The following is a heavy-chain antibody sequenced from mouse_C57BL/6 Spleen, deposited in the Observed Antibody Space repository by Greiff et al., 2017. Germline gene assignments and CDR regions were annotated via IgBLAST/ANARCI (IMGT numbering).Heavy chain of an antibody. CDR1: GYTFTSYW. CDR3: AREDDGPGPDGYVDV. D-gene: IGHD1-2*01. J-gene: IGHJ1*03. Sequence: QVQLQQPGTELVKPGASVKLSCKASGYTFTSYWMHRVKQRPGQGLVWIGNINPSNGGTNYTEMFKSKATRTVDKSSSTAYMQLSSLTSEDSAVYYCAREDDGPGPDGYVDVWGTGTTVTVSS. CDR2: INPSNGGT. V-gene: IGHV1-53*01.